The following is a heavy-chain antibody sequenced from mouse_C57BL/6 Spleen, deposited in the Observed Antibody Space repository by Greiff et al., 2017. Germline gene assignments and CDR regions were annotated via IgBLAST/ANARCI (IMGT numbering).Heavy chain of an antibody. D-gene: IGHD2-4*01. Sequence: VQLQQPGAELVKPGASVKLSCKASGYTFTSYWMQWVKQRPGQGLEWIGEIDPSDSYTNYNQKFKGKATLTVDTSSSTAYMQLSSLTSEDSAVYYCARERDYDVAYWGQGTLVTVSA. CDR2: IDPSDSYT. CDR1: GYTFTSYW. V-gene: IGHV1-50*01. CDR3: ARERDYDVAY. J-gene: IGHJ3*01.